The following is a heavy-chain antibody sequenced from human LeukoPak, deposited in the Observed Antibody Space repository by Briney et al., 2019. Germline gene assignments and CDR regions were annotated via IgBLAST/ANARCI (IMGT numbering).Heavy chain of an antibody. J-gene: IGHJ4*02. CDR1: GFTLSSYW. D-gene: IGHD5-18*01. V-gene: IGHV3-74*01. CDR3: AKNSYGLLDY. CDR2: INSDGSST. Sequence: GGSLRLSCAASGFTLSSYWMHWVRQAPGKGLVWVSRINSDGSSTTYADSVKGRFTISRDSAKNTLYLQMNSLRAEDTAVYYCAKNSYGLLDYWGQGTLVTVSS.